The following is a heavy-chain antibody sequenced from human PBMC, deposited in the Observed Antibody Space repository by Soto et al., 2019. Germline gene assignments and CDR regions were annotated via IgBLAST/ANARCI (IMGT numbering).Heavy chain of an antibody. CDR1: GGTLSDHG. V-gene: IGHV1-69*06. Sequence: QVQLEQSGAEVKKPGSSMKVSCKASGGTLSDHGVAWLRQAPGQGLEWMGGTIPVFNTAKYAQKFQGRVTVTADKFTNIAYMELSSLRSEDTAFYFWARGVYGSGNYYTGPSAFDIWGQGTMVIVSS. CDR3: ARGVYGSGNYYTGPSAFDI. D-gene: IGHD3-10*01. CDR2: TIPVFNTA. J-gene: IGHJ3*02.